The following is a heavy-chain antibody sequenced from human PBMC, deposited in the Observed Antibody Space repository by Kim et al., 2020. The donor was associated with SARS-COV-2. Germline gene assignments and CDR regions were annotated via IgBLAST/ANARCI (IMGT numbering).Heavy chain of an antibody. D-gene: IGHD2-2*01. CDR1: GFTVSSNY. J-gene: IGHJ6*02. CDR2: IYSGGST. Sequence: GGSLRLSCAASGFTVSSNYMSWVRQAPGKGLEWVSVIYSGGSTYYADSVKGRFTITRDNSKNTLYLQMNSLRAEDTAVYYCATLVVVPAALPLYYYYGMDVWGQGTTVTVSS. V-gene: IGHV3-66*04. CDR3: ATLVVVPAALPLYYYYGMDV.